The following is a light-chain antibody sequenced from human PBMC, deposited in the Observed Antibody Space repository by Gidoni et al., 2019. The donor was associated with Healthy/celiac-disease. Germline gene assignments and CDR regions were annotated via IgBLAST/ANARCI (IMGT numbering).Light chain of an antibody. J-gene: IGKJ4*01. Sequence: DIVMTQSPLSLPVTPGEPTSISCRSSHSLLHINGYNYLDWYLQKPGQSPQLLIYLGSNRGSGVPDRFSGSGSGTDFTLKISKVEAEDVGVYYCMQALQTQLTFGGGTKVEIK. CDR2: LGS. V-gene: IGKV2-28*01. CDR1: HSLLHINGYNY. CDR3: MQALQTQLT.